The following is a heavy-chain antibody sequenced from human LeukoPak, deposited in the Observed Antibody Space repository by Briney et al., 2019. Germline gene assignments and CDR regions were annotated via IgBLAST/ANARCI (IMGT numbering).Heavy chain of an antibody. Sequence: GGSLRLSCAASGFIFSSYWMSWIRQAPGKGLEWVANIKQDGSEKYYVDSVKGRFTISRDNAKNSLYLQMNSLRAEDTAVYYCARGAAADVFDYWGQGTLVTVSS. V-gene: IGHV3-7*03. CDR2: IKQDGSEK. J-gene: IGHJ4*02. D-gene: IGHD6-13*01. CDR1: GFIFSSYW. CDR3: ARGAAADVFDY.